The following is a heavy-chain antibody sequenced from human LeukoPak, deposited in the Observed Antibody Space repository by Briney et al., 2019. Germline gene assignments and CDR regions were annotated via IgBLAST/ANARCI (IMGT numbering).Heavy chain of an antibody. V-gene: IGHV1-2*02. D-gene: IGHD1-26*01. CDR2: INLNSGGT. Sequence: ASVKVSCKASGYTFTGYYMHWVRQAPGQGLEWMGWINLNSGGTNYAQKFQGRVTMTRDTSISTAYMELSRLRSDDTAVYYCARGPIIVGATHYYYYYMGVWGKGTTVTVSS. CDR3: ARGPIIVGATHYYYYYMGV. CDR1: GYTFTGYY. J-gene: IGHJ6*03.